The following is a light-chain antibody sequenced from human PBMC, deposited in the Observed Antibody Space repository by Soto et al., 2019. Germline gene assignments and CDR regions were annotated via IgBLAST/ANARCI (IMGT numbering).Light chain of an antibody. CDR1: TSNIGTNS. CDR2: SSR. CDR3: AAWDDSLEGVV. Sequence: QSVLTQPPSASATPGQRVTITCSGSTSNIGTNSVNWYQHLPGTAPKLLIYSSRQRPSGVPDRFSGSTSGTSASLAISGLQSEDEADYFCAAWDDSLEGVVFGGGTKVTVL. J-gene: IGLJ3*02. V-gene: IGLV1-44*01.